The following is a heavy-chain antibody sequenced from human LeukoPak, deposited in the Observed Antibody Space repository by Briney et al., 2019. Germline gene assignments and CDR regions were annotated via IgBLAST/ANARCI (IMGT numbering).Heavy chain of an antibody. CDR1: GYTFTRYY. CDR2: INPNSGGT. CDR3: ARDIGPYYYDSSGWPFDY. Sequence: ASVKVSCKASGYTFTRYYMHWVRQAPGQGPEWMGWINPNSGGTNYAQMFQGRVTMTRDTSISTAYMELSRLRSDDTAVYYCARDIGPYYYDSSGWPFDYWGQGTLVTVSS. D-gene: IGHD3-22*01. V-gene: IGHV1-2*02. J-gene: IGHJ4*02.